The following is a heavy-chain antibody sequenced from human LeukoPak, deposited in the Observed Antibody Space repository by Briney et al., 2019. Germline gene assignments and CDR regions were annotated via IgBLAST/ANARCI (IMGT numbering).Heavy chain of an antibody. CDR1: GFTYSSYA. Sequence: GGSLRLPCAASGFTYSSYAMSWVRQARGKGLAWVSVISGSGGSTFYADSVKGRFTISRDNSKNTLYLQMNSLRAEDTAVYYCAKTQGDCSSTSCYMGDFDYWGQGTLVTVSS. CDR3: AKTQGDCSSTSCYMGDFDY. CDR2: ISGSGGST. V-gene: IGHV3-23*01. D-gene: IGHD2-2*02. J-gene: IGHJ4*02.